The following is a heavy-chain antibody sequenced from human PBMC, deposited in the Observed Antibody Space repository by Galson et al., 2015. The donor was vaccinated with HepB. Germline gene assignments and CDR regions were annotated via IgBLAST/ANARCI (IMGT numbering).Heavy chain of an antibody. Sequence: SLRLSCAASGFTFSSYAMHWVRQAPGKGLEWVAVISYDGSNKYYADSVKGRFTISRDNSKNTLYLQMNSLRAEDTAVYYCARVGSSSVDYWGQGTLVTVSS. CDR3: ARVGSSSVDY. CDR2: ISYDGSNK. V-gene: IGHV3-30-3*01. D-gene: IGHD6-6*01. CDR1: GFTFSSYA. J-gene: IGHJ4*02.